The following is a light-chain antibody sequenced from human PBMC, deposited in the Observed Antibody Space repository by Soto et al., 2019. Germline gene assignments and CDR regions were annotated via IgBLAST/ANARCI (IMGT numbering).Light chain of an antibody. J-gene: IGKJ1*01. V-gene: IGKV3-20*01. CDR2: GAS. Sequence: EIVLTQSPGTLSLSPGERATLPCRASQSVSSSYLAWYQQKPGHAPRLLIYGASSRATGIPDRFSGSGAGTDFTLTISRLEPEDFAVYYCQQYGSSPWTFGQGTKVDI. CDR1: QSVSSSY. CDR3: QQYGSSPWT.